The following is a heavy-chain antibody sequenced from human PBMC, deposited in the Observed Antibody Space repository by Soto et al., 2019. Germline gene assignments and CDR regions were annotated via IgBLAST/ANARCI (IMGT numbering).Heavy chain of an antibody. CDR2: IRSKAYGGTT. CDR3: TSSSFKTWFDP. V-gene: IGHV3-49*03. CDR1: GFTFGDYA. J-gene: IGHJ5*02. Sequence: GGSLRLSCTASGFTFGDYAMSWFRQAPGKGLEWVGFIRSKAYGGTTEYAASVKGRFTISRDDSKSIAYLQMNSLKTEDTAVYYCTSSSFKTWFDPRGQGTLVTVSS.